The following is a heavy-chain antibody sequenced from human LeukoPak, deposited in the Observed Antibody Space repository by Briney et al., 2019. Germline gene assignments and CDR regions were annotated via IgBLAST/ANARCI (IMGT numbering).Heavy chain of an antibody. CDR2: VNPGGGAT. CDR3: ARTLYSNSPFDF. V-gene: IGHV1-46*01. CDR1: GYPFIDHY. Sequence: ASVNISCSTSGYPFIDHYLHWVRQAPGQGPEWMGIVNPGGGATSYVEKFQGRVTMTRDTSTSTVYLVLHSLTVDDTAVYYCARTLYSNSPFDFWGRGTLLTVSS. J-gene: IGHJ4*02. D-gene: IGHD4-11*01.